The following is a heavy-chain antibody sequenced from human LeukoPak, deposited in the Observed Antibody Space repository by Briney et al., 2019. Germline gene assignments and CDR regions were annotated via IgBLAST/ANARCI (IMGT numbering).Heavy chain of an antibody. D-gene: IGHD3-10*01. J-gene: IGHJ5*02. V-gene: IGHV4-38-2*02. CDR1: GYSISTGYY. CDR2: FYHGGST. CDR3: ARDLYGSGSRRFDP. Sequence: SETLSLTCTVSGYSISTGYYWDWIRQPPGKGLEWIGTFYHGGSTYYNPSLKSRVTISVGTSKNQFSLKLSSVTAADTAVYYCARDLYGSGSRRFDPWGQGTLVTVSS.